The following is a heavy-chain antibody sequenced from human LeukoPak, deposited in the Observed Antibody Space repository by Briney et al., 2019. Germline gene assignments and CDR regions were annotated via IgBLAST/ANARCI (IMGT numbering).Heavy chain of an antibody. V-gene: IGHV4-39*07. Sequence: PSETLSLTCTVSGGSISSSSYYWGWIRQPPGKGLEWIGSIYYSGSTYYNPSLKSRVTISVDTSKNQFSLKLSSVTAADTAVYYCARCPVQWGSGWYMGEYYYYYMDVWGKGTTVTVSS. CDR2: IYYSGST. D-gene: IGHD6-19*01. CDR1: GGSISSSSYY. J-gene: IGHJ6*03. CDR3: ARCPVQWGSGWYMGEYYYYYMDV.